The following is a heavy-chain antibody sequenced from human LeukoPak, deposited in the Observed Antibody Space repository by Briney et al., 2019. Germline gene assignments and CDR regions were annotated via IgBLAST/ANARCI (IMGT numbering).Heavy chain of an antibody. CDR2: INGDGSST. Sequence: GGSLRLSCAASGFTFSNYAMSWVRQAPGKGLIWVSRINGDGSSTTYADSVRGRFTISRDNAKNTLHLQMNSLRDEDTAVYYCAGVGGYNSYFDYWGQGSLVTVSS. CDR1: GFTFSNYA. J-gene: IGHJ4*02. D-gene: IGHD5-24*01. V-gene: IGHV3-74*03. CDR3: AGVGGYNSYFDY.